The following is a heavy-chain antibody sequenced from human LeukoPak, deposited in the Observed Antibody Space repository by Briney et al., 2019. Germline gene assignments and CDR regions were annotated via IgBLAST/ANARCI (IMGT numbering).Heavy chain of an antibody. J-gene: IGHJ6*02. CDR2: ISDSGGST. V-gene: IGHV3-23*01. CDR1: GFTFSSYA. CDR3: ARGIVATIEGSYYYYGMDV. Sequence: GGSLRLSCAASGFTFSSYAMSWVRQAPGKGLEWVSAISDSGGSTYYADSVKGRFTISRDNSKNTLYLQMNSLRAEDTAVYYCARGIVATIEGSYYYYGMDVWGQGTTVTVSS. D-gene: IGHD5-12*01.